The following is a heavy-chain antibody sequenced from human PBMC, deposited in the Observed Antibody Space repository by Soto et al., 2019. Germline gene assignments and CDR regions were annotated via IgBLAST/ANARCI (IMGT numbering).Heavy chain of an antibody. D-gene: IGHD3-9*01. CDR2: ISSSGSTI. CDR1: GFTFSDYY. V-gene: IGHV3-11*01. CDR3: ARDRYDILTGYSYPIYPIDY. J-gene: IGHJ4*02. Sequence: GGSLRLSCAASGFTFSDYYMSWIRQAPGKGLEWVSYISSSGSTIYYADSVKGRFTISRDNAKNSLYLQMNSLRAEDTAVYYCARDRYDILTGYSYPIYPIDYWGQGTLVTVSS.